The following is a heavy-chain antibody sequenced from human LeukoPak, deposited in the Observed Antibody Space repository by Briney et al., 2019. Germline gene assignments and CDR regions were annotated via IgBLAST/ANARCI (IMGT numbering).Heavy chain of an antibody. D-gene: IGHD3-10*01. CDR1: GFTFSSYG. CDR3: GKGGAVSSKSITMVRGTRRYNYYMDV. CDR2: ISGSGGNT. J-gene: IGHJ6*03. Sequence: PGGSLRLSCAASGFTFSSYGMSWVRQTPGKRLEWVSAISGSGGNTYDADSVKGRFTISRDNSKNTLYLQMNSLRAEDTALYYCGKGGAVSSKSITMVRGTRRYNYYMDVWGKGTTVTISS. V-gene: IGHV3-23*01.